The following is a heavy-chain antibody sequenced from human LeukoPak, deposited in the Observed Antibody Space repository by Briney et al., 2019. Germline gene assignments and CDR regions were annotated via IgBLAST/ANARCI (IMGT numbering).Heavy chain of an antibody. V-gene: IGHV3-53*01. D-gene: IGHD4-23*01. CDR1: GFTVSSNY. CDR3: ARDRSKVVTPFGDYYYYGMDV. CDR2: IYSGGST. J-gene: IGHJ6*02. Sequence: GGSLRLSCAASGFTVSSNYMSWVRQAPGKGLEWVSVIYSGGSTYYADSVKGRFTISRDNSKNTLYLQMNSLRAEDTAVYYCARDRSKVVTPFGDYYYYGMDVWGQGTTVTVSS.